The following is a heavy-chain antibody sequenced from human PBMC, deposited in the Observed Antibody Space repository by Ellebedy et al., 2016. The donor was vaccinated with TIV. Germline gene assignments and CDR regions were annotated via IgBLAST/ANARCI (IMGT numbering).Heavy chain of an antibody. CDR1: GFTFSSYG. V-gene: IGHV3-33*01. CDR3: ARDLGADSQVFDY. D-gene: IGHD1-26*01. CDR2: IWYDGSNK. Sequence: PGGSLRLSWAASGFTFSSYGMHWVRQAPGKGLEWVAVIWYDGSNKYYADSVKGRFTISRDNSKNTLYLQMNSLRAEDTAVYYCARDLGADSQVFDYWGQGTLVTVSS. J-gene: IGHJ4*02.